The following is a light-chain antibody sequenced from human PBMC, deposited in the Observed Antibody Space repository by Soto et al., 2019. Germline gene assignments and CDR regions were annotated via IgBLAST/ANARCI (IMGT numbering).Light chain of an antibody. CDR1: QSVSSNC. V-gene: IGKV3-20*01. CDR3: QQYGYSPDTDRWT. J-gene: IGKJ1*01. CDR2: GAS. Sequence: EIVLTQSPGTLSLSPGERATLSCRASQSVSSNCLAWYQQRPGQAPRLLIYGASNRATGTPDMFSGGGFGTYFTLSIRRLEPEEFAVYYCQQYGYSPDTDRWTFGQGTKVELK.